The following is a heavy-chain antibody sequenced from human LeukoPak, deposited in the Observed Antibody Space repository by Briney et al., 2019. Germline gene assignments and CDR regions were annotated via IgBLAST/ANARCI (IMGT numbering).Heavy chain of an antibody. D-gene: IGHD3-3*01. Sequence: SETLPLTCTVSGGSISNYYWNWIRQPAGKGLEWIGRIDTSGDTYYNPSLKSRVIMSADTSKNQFSLKLNSVTAADTAVYYCARALQIFGVDYNWFDPWGQGTLVTVSS. J-gene: IGHJ5*02. CDR3: ARALQIFGVDYNWFDP. CDR2: IDTSGDT. CDR1: GGSISNYY. V-gene: IGHV4-4*07.